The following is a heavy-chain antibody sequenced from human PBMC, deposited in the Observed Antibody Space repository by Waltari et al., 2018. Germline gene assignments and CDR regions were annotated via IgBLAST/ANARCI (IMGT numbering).Heavy chain of an antibody. CDR1: GFTFSNYG. J-gene: IGHJ4*02. CDR3: ARDQAYFDY. V-gene: IGHV3-33*01. D-gene: IGHD3-16*01. CDR2: IWYEGNNK. Sequence: QVQLMESGGGVVQPGGSLRLSCAASGFTFSNYGMHWVRQAPGKGLEGVAIIWYEGNNKYYADSVKGRFTISRDNSENTVSLQMNSLRAEDTAVYYCARDQAYFDYWGQGTLVTVSS.